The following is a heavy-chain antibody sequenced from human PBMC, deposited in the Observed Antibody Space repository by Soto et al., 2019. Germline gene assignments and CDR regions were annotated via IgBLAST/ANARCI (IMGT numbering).Heavy chain of an antibody. D-gene: IGHD2-2*01. CDR1: GYTFTGYY. CDR3: ARGTAAPIVVVPAASADYYYYMDV. V-gene: IGHV1-2*04. J-gene: IGHJ6*03. Sequence: QVQLVQSGAEVKKPGASVKVSCKASGYTFTGYYMHWVRQAPGQGLEWMGWINPNSGGTNYAQKFQGWVTMTRDTSISTACMELSRLRSDDTAVYYCARGTAAPIVVVPAASADYYYYMDVWGKGTTVTVSS. CDR2: INPNSGGT.